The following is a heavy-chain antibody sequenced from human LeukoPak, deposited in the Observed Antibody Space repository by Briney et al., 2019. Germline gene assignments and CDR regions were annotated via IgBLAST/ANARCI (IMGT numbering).Heavy chain of an antibody. CDR1: GFTFSSYW. CDR2: INSDGSST. J-gene: IGHJ4*02. V-gene: IGHV3-74*01. D-gene: IGHD6-19*01. CDR3: ARVVGSSGWYLGY. Sequence: GGSLRLSCAASGFTFSSYWMHWVRQAPGKGLVWVSRINSDGSSTSYADSVKGRFTISRDNAMNTLYLQMNSLRAEDTAVYYCARVVGSSGWYLGYWGQGTLVTVSS.